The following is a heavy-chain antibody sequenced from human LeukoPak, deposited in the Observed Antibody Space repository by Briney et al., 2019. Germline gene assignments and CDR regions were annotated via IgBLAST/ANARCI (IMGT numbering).Heavy chain of an antibody. Sequence: GGSLRLSCAASGVTFSDDYMTWIRQTPGKGLEWVSYISISGTTTFYVDSVKGRFTISRDNTKNSLYLQMNSLRAEDTAMYYCARGTMASDFWGQGTLVTVSS. CDR2: ISISGTTT. CDR3: ARGTMASDF. D-gene: IGHD3-10*01. CDR1: GVTFSDDY. J-gene: IGHJ4*02. V-gene: IGHV3-11*01.